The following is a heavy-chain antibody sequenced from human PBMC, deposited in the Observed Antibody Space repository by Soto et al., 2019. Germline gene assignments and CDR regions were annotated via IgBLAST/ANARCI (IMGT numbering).Heavy chain of an antibody. Sequence: EVQLLESGGGLVQPGGSLRLSCAASGFTFSYYAMTWVRQAPGKGLEWVSRINSDGSSTSYADSVKGRFTISRDNAKNTLYLQMNSLRAEDTAVYYCARGRSSGWTGAEYFQHWGQGTLVTVSS. CDR1: GFTFSYYA. D-gene: IGHD6-19*01. CDR2: INSDGSST. J-gene: IGHJ1*01. CDR3: ARGRSSGWTGAEYFQH. V-gene: IGHV3-74*02.